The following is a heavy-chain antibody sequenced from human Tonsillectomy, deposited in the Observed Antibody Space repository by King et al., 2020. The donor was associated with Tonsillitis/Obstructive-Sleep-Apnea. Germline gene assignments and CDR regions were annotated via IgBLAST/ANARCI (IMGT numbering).Heavy chain of an antibody. V-gene: IGHV3-9*01. J-gene: IGHJ6*04. D-gene: IGHD4-11*01. CDR2: ISWNSGSI. CDR1: GFTFDDYA. Sequence: VQLVESGGGLIQPGRSLRLSCAASGFTFDDYAMHWVRQAPGKGLEWVSGISWNSGSIGYADSVKGRFTISRDNAKNSLYLQMNSLRAEDTALYYCAKALRYDYRNLDVWGKGNTVTVSS. CDR3: AKALRYDYRNLDV.